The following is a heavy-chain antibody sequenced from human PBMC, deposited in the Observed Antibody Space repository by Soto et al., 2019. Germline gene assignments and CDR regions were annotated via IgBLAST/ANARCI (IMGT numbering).Heavy chain of an antibody. J-gene: IGHJ6*03. Sequence: GGALRLSCAASGFTFSSYGMHWVRQAPGKGLEWVAVIWYDGSNKYYADSVKGRFTISRDNSKNTLYLQMNSLRAEDTAVYYCARDSIFGVVMMRSYMDVWGKGTTVTVSS. CDR1: GFTFSSYG. D-gene: IGHD3-3*01. V-gene: IGHV3-33*01. CDR3: ARDSIFGVVMMRSYMDV. CDR2: IWYDGSNK.